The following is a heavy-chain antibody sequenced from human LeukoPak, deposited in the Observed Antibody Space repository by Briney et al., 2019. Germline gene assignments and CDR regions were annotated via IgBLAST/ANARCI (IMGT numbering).Heavy chain of an antibody. V-gene: IGHV1-18*01. Sequence: ASVKVSCKASDYTFTSYGISWVRQAPGQGLEWMGWISVYNGNTNYAQKLEGRVTMTTDTSTSTAYMELRSLRSDDTAVYYCAREIPSGPFDYWGQGTLVTVSS. CDR1: DYTFTSYG. CDR2: ISVYNGNT. J-gene: IGHJ4*02. CDR3: AREIPSGPFDY. D-gene: IGHD6-25*01.